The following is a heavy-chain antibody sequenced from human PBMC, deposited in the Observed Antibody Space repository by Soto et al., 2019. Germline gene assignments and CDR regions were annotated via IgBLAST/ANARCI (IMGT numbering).Heavy chain of an antibody. D-gene: IGHD5-12*01. V-gene: IGHV3-23*01. Sequence: PGGSLRLSCAASGFTFSSSAMSWVRQAPGKGLEWASAVSGSGGTTYYADSVRGRFTISRDNSKNTLYLQMNSLRAEDTAIYYCAKVPVVATIRVFYMDVWGKGTTVTVSS. J-gene: IGHJ6*03. CDR3: AKVPVVATIRVFYMDV. CDR1: GFTFSSSA. CDR2: VSGSGGTT.